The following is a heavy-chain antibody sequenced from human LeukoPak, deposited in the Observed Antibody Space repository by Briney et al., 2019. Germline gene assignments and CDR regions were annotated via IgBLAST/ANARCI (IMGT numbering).Heavy chain of an antibody. CDR1: GFTFSDYT. J-gene: IGHJ4*02. CDR2: IGSVTTYI. CDR3: ARAIGVAGPYYFGH. D-gene: IGHD6-19*01. Sequence: GGSLRLSCAASGFTFSDYTMNWVRQAPGKGLEWVSSIGSVTTYIYYADSVKGRFTISRDNAKNSLSLQMNSLRAEDTAVYYCARAIGVAGPYYFGHWGLGTLVTVSS. V-gene: IGHV3-21*01.